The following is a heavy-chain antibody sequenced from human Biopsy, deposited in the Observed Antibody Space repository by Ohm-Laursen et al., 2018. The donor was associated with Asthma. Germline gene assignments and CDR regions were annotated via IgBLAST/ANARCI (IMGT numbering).Heavy chain of an antibody. CDR2: INSVFGTT. CDR3: ARKAGSCISRTCYSLDF. J-gene: IGHJ4*02. D-gene: IGHD2-2*01. CDR1: GGTFNTYV. V-gene: IGHV1-69*13. Sequence: GASVKVSCKSLGGTFNTYVIGWVRQAPGQGLEWMGGINSVFGTTTYPQKFQDRVTITADDSTSTVYMELSSLRCEDTAVYYCARKAGSCISRTCYSLDFWGQGTLVTVSS.